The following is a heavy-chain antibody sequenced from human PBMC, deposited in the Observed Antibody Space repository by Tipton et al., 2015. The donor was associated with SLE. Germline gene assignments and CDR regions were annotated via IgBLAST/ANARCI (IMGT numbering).Heavy chain of an antibody. J-gene: IGHJ4*02. CDR3: ARDLGRLYFDY. V-gene: IGHV4-39*07. Sequence: TLSLTCTVSGGSISSSGYYWGWIRQPPGKGLEWIGSVYYSGSTYHNPSLKSRFTISVDTSKNQFSLKLSSVTAADTAVYYCARDLGRLYFDYWGQGTLVTVSS. D-gene: IGHD3-16*01. CDR1: GGSISSSGYY. CDR2: VYYSGST.